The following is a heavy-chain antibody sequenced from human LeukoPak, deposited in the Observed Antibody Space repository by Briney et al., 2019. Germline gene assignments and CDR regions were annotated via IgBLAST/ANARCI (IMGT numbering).Heavy chain of an antibody. J-gene: IGHJ4*02. Sequence: GGSLRLSCAASGFTFSSYWMSWVRQAPGKGLEWVANIKQDGSEKYYVDPVKDRFTISRDNAKNSLYLQVNSLRAEDTAVYYCARVTGIAAPFDYWGQGTLATVSS. CDR2: IKQDGSEK. CDR1: GFTFSSYW. D-gene: IGHD6-6*01. V-gene: IGHV3-7*03. CDR3: ARVTGIAAPFDY.